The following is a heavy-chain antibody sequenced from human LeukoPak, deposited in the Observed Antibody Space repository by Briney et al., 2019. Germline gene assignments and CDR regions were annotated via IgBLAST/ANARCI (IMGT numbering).Heavy chain of an antibody. CDR2: ISGSGGST. CDR1: GFTFSSYA. J-gene: IGHJ4*02. D-gene: IGHD4-17*01. Sequence: GGSLRLSCAASGFTFSSYAMSWVRQAPGKGLEWVSAISGSGGSTYYADSVKGRFTISRDNSKNTLYLQMNSLRAEDTAVYYCAKGNWVTTAYLYYFDYWGQGTLVTVSS. CDR3: AKGNWVTTAYLYYFDY. V-gene: IGHV3-23*01.